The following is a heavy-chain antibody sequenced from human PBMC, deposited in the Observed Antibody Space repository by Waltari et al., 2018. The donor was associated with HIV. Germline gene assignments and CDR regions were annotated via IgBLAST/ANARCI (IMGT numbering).Heavy chain of an antibody. CDR1: GGSFSGYY. Sequence: QVQLQQWGAGLLKPSETLSLTCAVYGGSFSGYYWSWIRPPPGKGPEWLGEINHSGSTNYNPSLKSRVTISVDTSKNQFSLKLSSVTAADTAVYYCARVRITIFGVVIKRAPTYYGMDVWGQGTTVTVSS. D-gene: IGHD3-3*01. J-gene: IGHJ6*02. V-gene: IGHV4-34*01. CDR2: INHSGST. CDR3: ARVRITIFGVVIKRAPTYYGMDV.